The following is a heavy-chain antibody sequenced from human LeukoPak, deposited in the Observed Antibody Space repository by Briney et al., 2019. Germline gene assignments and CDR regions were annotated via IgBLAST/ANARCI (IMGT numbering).Heavy chain of an antibody. CDR2: ISYDGSNK. J-gene: IGHJ4*02. D-gene: IGHD4-17*01. V-gene: IGHV3-30*18. CDR3: AKDISATTDHFDY. CDR1: GFTFSSYG. Sequence: GGSLRLSCAASGFTFSSYGMHWVRQAPGKGLEWVAVISYDGSNKYYADSVKGRFTISRDNSKNTLYLQMNSLRAEDTAVCYCAKDISATTDHFDYWGQGTLVTVSS.